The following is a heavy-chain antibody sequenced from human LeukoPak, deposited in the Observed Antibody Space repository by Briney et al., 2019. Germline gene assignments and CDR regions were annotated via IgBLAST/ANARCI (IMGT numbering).Heavy chain of an antibody. V-gene: IGHV3-11*04. CDR2: ISSSGTTI. CDR1: GFTFSDYY. D-gene: IGHD3-22*01. Sequence: GGSLRLSCAASGFTFSDYYMSWIRQAPGKGLEWVSYISSSGTTIYYADPVKGRFTISRDNAKNSLYLQMNSLRAEDTAVYYCARGSTNYYDSSGYYPAWGQGTLVTVSS. CDR3: ARGSTNYYDSSGYYPA. J-gene: IGHJ4*02.